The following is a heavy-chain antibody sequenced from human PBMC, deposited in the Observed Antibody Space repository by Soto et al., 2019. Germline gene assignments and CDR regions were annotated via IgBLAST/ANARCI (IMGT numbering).Heavy chain of an antibody. CDR3: ARDLGSGYDPGDY. D-gene: IGHD5-12*01. Sequence: QVQLVQSGAEVKKPGSSVKVSCKTSGDIFSGYSISWVRQAPGQGLEWMGGIIPIFCTTNYAQRFHGRVTITADKSTSTANMELYSLKSEDTAVYYCARDLGSGYDPGDYWGQGTLVTVSS. V-gene: IGHV1-69*14. CDR2: IIPIFCTT. J-gene: IGHJ4*02. CDR1: GDIFSGYS.